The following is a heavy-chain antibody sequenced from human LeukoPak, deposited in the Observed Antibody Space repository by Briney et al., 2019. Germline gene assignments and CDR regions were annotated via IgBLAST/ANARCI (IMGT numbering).Heavy chain of an antibody. CDR1: GFTFSSYS. V-gene: IGHV3-21*01. D-gene: IGHD2-15*01. CDR3: ARDRINCSGGSCYSDAFDI. CDR2: ISSSSSYI. Sequence: GGSLRLSCAASGFTFSSYSMNWVRQAPGKGLEWVSSISSSSSYIYYADSVKGRFTISRGNAKNSLYLQMNSLRAEDTAVYYCARDRINCSGGSCYSDAFDIGGQGTMVTVSS. J-gene: IGHJ3*02.